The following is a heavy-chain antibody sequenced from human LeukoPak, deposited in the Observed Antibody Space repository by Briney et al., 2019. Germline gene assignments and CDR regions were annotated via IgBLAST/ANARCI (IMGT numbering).Heavy chain of an antibody. CDR1: GGSISSSNYY. V-gene: IGHV4-39*07. CDR2: IYYSGNT. CDR3: ARAGGLPRDDAFDI. Sequence: PSETLSLTCTVSGGSISSSNYYWGWIRQPPGKGLEWIGSIYYSGNTYNKPSLKSRVTISVDTSKNQFSLKLSSVIAADTAVYYCARAGGLPRDDAFDIWGQGTRVTVSS. D-gene: IGHD3-10*01. J-gene: IGHJ3*02.